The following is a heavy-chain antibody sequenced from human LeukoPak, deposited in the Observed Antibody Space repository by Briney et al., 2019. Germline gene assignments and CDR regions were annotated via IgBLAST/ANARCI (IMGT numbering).Heavy chain of an antibody. Sequence: SETLSLTCAVYGGSFSGYFWSWIRQPPGKGLEWIGEINHSGSTNYNPSLKSRVTISVDTSKNQFSLKLSSVTAADTAVYYCARHPYDILTGYYNIFDYWGQGTLVTVSS. V-gene: IGHV4-34*01. J-gene: IGHJ4*02. CDR2: INHSGST. D-gene: IGHD3-9*01. CDR1: GGSFSGYF. CDR3: ARHPYDILTGYYNIFDY.